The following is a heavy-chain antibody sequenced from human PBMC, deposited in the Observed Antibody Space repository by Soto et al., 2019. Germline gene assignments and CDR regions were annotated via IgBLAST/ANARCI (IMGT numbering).Heavy chain of an antibody. J-gene: IGHJ4*02. CDR3: ARGTRGYSYGRNFDY. CDR2: INHSGSA. Sequence: SETLSLTCAVYGGSFSGYYWSWIRQPPGKGLEWIGEINHSGSANYNPSLKSRVTISVDTSKNQFSLKLSSVTAADTAVYFCARGTRGYSYGRNFDYWGQGTLVTVSS. V-gene: IGHV4-34*01. CDR1: GGSFSGYY. D-gene: IGHD5-18*01.